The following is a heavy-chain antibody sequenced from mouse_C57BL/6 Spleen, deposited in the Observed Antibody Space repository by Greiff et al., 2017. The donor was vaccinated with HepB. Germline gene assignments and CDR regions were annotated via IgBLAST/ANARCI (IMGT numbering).Heavy chain of an antibody. J-gene: IGHJ2*01. D-gene: IGHD1-1*01. V-gene: IGHV14-3*01. CDR1: GFNIKNTY. CDR3: ARLGPTVVGDFDY. Sequence: EVQLQQSVAELVRPGASVKLSCTASGFNIKNTYMHWVKQRPEQGLEGIGRIDPANGNTKYAPKFQGKATITADTSPNTAYLQLSSLTSEDTAIYYCARLGPTVVGDFDYWGQGTTLTVSS. CDR2: IDPANGNT.